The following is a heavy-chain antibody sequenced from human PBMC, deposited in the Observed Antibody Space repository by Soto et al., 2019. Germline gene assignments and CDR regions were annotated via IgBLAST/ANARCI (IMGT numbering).Heavy chain of an antibody. D-gene: IGHD5-18*01. CDR3: AKTSQLWNYYYYGMDV. CDR2: ISYDGSNK. V-gene: IGHV3-30*18. CDR1: GFTFSSYG. J-gene: IGHJ6*02. Sequence: PGGSLRLSCAASGFTFSSYGMRWVRQAPGKGLEWVAVISYDGSNKYYADSVKGRFTISRDNSKNTLYLQMNSLRAEDTAVYYCAKTSQLWNYYYYGMDVWGQGTTVTVSS.